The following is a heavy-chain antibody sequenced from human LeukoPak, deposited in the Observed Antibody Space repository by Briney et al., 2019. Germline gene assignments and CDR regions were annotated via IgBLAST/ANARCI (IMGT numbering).Heavy chain of an antibody. Sequence: PSETLSLTCTVSGGSVSSGNYYWRWIRQPPGKGLEWIGYRHYSGSTNYNPSLKSRVTISVDTSKNQFSLKLSSVTAADTAVYYCARDPSGYFNYWGQGTLATVSS. CDR2: RHYSGST. CDR1: GGSVSSGNYY. V-gene: IGHV4-61*01. D-gene: IGHD3-22*01. CDR3: ARDPSGYFNY. J-gene: IGHJ4*02.